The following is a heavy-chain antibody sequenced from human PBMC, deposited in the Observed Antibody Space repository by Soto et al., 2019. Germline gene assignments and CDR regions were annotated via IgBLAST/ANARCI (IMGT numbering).Heavy chain of an antibody. CDR3: AKDRRAMNWYFDL. Sequence: EVQLVESGGGLGQPCTSLRLSCAASGFTFDDFAMHWVRQAPGKGLEWVAGINWNSRSIDYADSVKGRFIISRDNAKKSIYLQLNNLRTEYTAFYYCAKDRRAMNWYFDLWGRGTLVVVSS. J-gene: IGHJ2*01. CDR1: GFTFDDFA. CDR2: INWNSRSI. V-gene: IGHV3-9*01.